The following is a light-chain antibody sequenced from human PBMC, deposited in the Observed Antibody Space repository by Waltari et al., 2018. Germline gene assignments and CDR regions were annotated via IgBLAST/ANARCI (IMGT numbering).Light chain of an antibody. CDR3: QQYYSTPLT. CDR2: DAS. Sequence: AIQLTQSPSSLSASVGDRVTLTCRASQGISSGLAWYQQRPGKAPKLLIHDASTLESGVPSRFSGSGSGTDFTLTISSLQAEDVAVYYCQQYYSTPLTFGGGTKVEIK. CDR1: QGISSG. V-gene: IGKV1-13*02. J-gene: IGKJ4*01.